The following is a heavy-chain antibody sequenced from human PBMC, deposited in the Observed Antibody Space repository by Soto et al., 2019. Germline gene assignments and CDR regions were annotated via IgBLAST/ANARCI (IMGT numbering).Heavy chain of an antibody. CDR1: GTSITSNNYY. CDR2: MYYSGNT. J-gene: IGHJ4*02. Sequence: SETLSLTCTVSGTSITSNNYYWGWIRQPPGKGLEWIASMYYSGNTYYNPSLKSRVTISIDTSKNQLSLKLSSVTAADTAVYYCARHEVRVTMFLYSHWGQGTLVTVSS. CDR3: ARHEVRVTMFLYSH. V-gene: IGHV4-39*01. D-gene: IGHD3-10*02.